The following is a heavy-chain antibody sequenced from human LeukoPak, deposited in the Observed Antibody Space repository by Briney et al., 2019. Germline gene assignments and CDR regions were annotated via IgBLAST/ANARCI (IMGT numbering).Heavy chain of an antibody. CDR1: GGTFSSYA. D-gene: IGHD3-3*01. J-gene: IGHJ6*03. CDR3: ASVFYDFWSGYSYYYYYMDV. V-gene: IGHV1-69*13. CDR2: IIPIFGTA. Sequence: SVKVSCKASGGTFSSYAISWVRQAPGQGLEWMGGIIPIFGTANYAQKFQGRVTITADESTSTAYMELSSLRSEDTAVYYCASVFYDFWSGYSYYYYYMDVWGKGTTVTVSS.